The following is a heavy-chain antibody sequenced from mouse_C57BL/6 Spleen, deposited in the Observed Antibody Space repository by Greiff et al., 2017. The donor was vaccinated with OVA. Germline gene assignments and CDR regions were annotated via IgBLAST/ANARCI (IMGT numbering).Heavy chain of an antibody. CDR2: IYPGGGYT. CDR3: ARSSSYNYYAMDY. J-gene: IGHJ4*01. Sequence: QVQLQQSGAELVRPGTSVKMSCKASGYTFTNYWIGWAKQRPGHGLEWIGDIYPGGGYTNYNEKLKGKATLTADKSSSTAYMQFSSLTSEDSAIYYCARSSSYNYYAMDYWGQGTSVTVSS. D-gene: IGHD1-1*01. V-gene: IGHV1-63*01. CDR1: GYTFTNYW.